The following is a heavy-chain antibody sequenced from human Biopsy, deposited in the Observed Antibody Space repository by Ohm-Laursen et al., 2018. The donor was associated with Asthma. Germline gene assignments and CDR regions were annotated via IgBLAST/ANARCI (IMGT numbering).Heavy chain of an antibody. CDR1: GDSITSGGCC. Sequence: SQTLSLTCTVSGDSITSGGCCWNWIRQHPGKGLEWIGYIHHSGTSYFNPSLKSRVSFSRDTSKNQFSLRLSSVTAADTAMYYCARIPRRSGSYFVYYWGQGTLVTVSS. CDR2: IHHSGTS. CDR3: ARIPRRSGSYFVYY. V-gene: IGHV4-31*03. D-gene: IGHD3-22*01. J-gene: IGHJ4*02.